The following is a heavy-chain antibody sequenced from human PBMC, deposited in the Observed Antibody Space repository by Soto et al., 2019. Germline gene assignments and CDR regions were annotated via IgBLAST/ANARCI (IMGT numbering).Heavy chain of an antibody. CDR2: INHSGST. J-gene: IGHJ3*02. CDR3: ASQSAISLGAFDI. D-gene: IGHD2-21*01. CDR1: GGSFSGYY. Sequence: SETLSLTCAVYGGSFSGYYWSWIRQPPGKGLEWIGEINHSGSTNYNPSLKSRVTISVDTSKNQFSLKLSSVTAADTAVYYCASQSAISLGAFDIWGQGTMVTVSS. V-gene: IGHV4-34*01.